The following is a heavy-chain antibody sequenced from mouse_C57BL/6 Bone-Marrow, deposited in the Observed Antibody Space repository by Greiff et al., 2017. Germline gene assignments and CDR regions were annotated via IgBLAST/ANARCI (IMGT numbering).Heavy chain of an antibody. J-gene: IGHJ3*01. V-gene: IGHV5-17*01. D-gene: IGHD5-1*01. Sequence: EVMLVESGGGLVKPGGSLKLSCAASGFTFSDYGMHWVRQAPEKGLEWVAYISSGSSTIYYADTVKGRFTISRDNAKNTLFLQMTSLRSEDTAMYYCARPDEYACFAYWGQGTLVTVSA. CDR3: ARPDEYACFAY. CDR2: ISSGSSTI. CDR1: GFTFSDYG.